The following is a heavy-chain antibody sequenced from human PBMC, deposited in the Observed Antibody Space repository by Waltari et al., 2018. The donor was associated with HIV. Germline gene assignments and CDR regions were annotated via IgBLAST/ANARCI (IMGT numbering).Heavy chain of an antibody. CDR2: IYTSGNT. V-gene: IGHV4-61*02. CDR3: ARLPKATEYDDDGVDV. Sequence: QVQLQESGPGLVRPSQTLSLTCTVSGGSISSGSYFWGWIRQPAGKGLEWIGRIYTSGNTDYNPSLESRVTISVDTPKNHFSLRLSSVTAADAAVYYCARLPKATEYDDDGVDVWGQGTTVTVSS. J-gene: IGHJ6*02. CDR1: GGSISSGSYF.